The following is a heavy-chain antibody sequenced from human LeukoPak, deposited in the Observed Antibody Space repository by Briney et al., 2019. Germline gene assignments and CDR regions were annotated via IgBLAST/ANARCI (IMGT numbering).Heavy chain of an antibody. D-gene: IGHD1-14*01. Sequence: PSETLSLTCAVYGGSFSGYYWSWIRQPPGKGLEWIGEINHSGSTNYNPSLKSRVTISVDTSKNQFSLKLSSVTAADTAVYYRANRPLINRRTNAFDIWGQGTMVTVSS. CDR3: ANRPLINRRTNAFDI. CDR1: GGSFSGYY. CDR2: INHSGST. J-gene: IGHJ3*02. V-gene: IGHV4-34*01.